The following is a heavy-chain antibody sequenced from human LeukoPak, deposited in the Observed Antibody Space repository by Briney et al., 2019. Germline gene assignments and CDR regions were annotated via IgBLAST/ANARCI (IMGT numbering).Heavy chain of an antibody. V-gene: IGHV3-48*03. CDR2: ISSSGTTI. Sequence: GGSLRLSCAASGFTFSSYEMNWVRQAPGKGLEWVSYISSSGTTIYYADSVKGRFTISRDNAKNSLCLQMNSLRAEDTAVYYCASLPSPTDVWGKGTTVTVSS. CDR1: GFTFSSYE. CDR3: ASLPSPTDV. J-gene: IGHJ6*04.